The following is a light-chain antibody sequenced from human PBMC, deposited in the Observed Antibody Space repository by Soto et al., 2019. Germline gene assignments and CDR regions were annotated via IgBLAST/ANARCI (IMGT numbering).Light chain of an antibody. CDR3: QHYGYPQWT. V-gene: IGKV3-20*01. Sequence: EIVLTQSPATLSLSPGERATLSCRASQSVSSNLAWYQQKPGQAPRLLIYGVFTRADDIPDRFSGSGSGTDFTLTISSLQPEDFAVYYCQHYGYPQWTFGQGTKV. J-gene: IGKJ1*01. CDR1: QSVSSN. CDR2: GVF.